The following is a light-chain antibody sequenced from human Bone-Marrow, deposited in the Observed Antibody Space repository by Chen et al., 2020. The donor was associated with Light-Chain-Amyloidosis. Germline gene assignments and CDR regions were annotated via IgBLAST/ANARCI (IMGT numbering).Light chain of an antibody. CDR3: CSYAGRSSWV. Sequence: QSALTQPRSVSGSPGQSVTISCTGTSSDVVGYNYVSWYQQHPGKAPKLMIYDVSKRPSGVPDRFSGTKSGNTASLTISGLQAEDVAEYYCCSYAGRSSWVFGGGTKLIV. CDR1: SSDVVGYNY. CDR2: DVS. J-gene: IGLJ3*02. V-gene: IGLV2-11*01.